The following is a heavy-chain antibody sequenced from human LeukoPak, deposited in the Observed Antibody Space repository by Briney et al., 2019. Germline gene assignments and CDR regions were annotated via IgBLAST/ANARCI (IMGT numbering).Heavy chain of an antibody. CDR3: ARERGVCGGDCPEYYFDY. V-gene: IGHV1-69*05. CDR1: GGTFSSYA. D-gene: IGHD2-21*02. Sequence: ASVKVSCKASGGTFSSYAISWVRQAPGQGLEWMGGIIPIFGTANYAQKFQGRVTITTDESTSTAYMELSSLRSEDTAVYYCARERGVCGGDCPEYYFDYWGQGTLVTVSS. J-gene: IGHJ4*02. CDR2: IIPIFGTA.